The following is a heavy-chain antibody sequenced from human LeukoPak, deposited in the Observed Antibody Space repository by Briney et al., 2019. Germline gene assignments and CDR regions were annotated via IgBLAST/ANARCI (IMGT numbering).Heavy chain of an antibody. J-gene: IGHJ5*02. V-gene: IGHV1-69*06. Sequence: GSSVKVSCKASGGTFSSYAISWVRQAPGQGLEWMGGIIPIFGTANYAQKFQGRVTITADKSTSTAYMELSSLRSEDTAVYYCARRITIFGVNWFDPWGQGTLVTVSS. CDR3: ARRITIFGVNWFDP. CDR1: GGTFSSYA. CDR2: IIPIFGTA. D-gene: IGHD3-3*01.